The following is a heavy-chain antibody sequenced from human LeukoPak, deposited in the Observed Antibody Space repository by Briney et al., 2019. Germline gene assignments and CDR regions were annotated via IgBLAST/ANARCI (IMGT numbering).Heavy chain of an antibody. Sequence: ASVKVFCKASGYTFTSYDINWVRQATGQGLEWMGWMNPNSGNTGYAQKFQGRVTMTRNTSISTAYMELSSLRSEDTAVYYCARGRTVTIFGVVIISNYYYYYYMDVWGKGTTVTVSS. CDR1: GYTFTSYD. CDR3: ARGRTVTIFGVVIISNYYYYYYMDV. D-gene: IGHD3-3*01. V-gene: IGHV1-8*01. CDR2: MNPNSGNT. J-gene: IGHJ6*03.